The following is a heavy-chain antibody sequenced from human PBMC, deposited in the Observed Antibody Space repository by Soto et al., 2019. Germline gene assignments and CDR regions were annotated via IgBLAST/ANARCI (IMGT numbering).Heavy chain of an antibody. CDR3: ARMNRDYYYYGMDV. Sequence: SETLSLTCGVSGDSISSSKWWTWVLQTPGNGLEWIGKIDHSGVANYNPSLEGRVTISKDISKNQISLKVTSVTAADSAVYYCARMNRDYYYYGMDVWGQGATVTVSS. J-gene: IGHJ6*02. V-gene: IGHV4-4*02. CDR1: GDSISSSKW. CDR2: IDHSGVA.